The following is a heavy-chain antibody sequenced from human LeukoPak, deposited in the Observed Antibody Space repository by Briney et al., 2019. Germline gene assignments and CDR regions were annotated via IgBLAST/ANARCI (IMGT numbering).Heavy chain of an antibody. V-gene: IGHV1-2*02. CDR3: ARGWEVVPAAIGGLGNWFDP. CDR2: INPNSGGT. D-gene: IGHD2-2*02. CDR1: GYTFTAYY. Sequence: ASVKVSCKASGYTFTAYYIHWVRQAPGQGLQWMGWINPNSGGTNYAQKFQGRVTMTRDTSISTAYMELSRLRSDDTAVYYCARGWEVVPAAIGGLGNWFDPWGQGTLVTVSS. J-gene: IGHJ5*02.